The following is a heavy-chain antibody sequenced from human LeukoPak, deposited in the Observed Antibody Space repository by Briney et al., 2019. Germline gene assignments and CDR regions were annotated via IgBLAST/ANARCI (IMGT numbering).Heavy chain of an antibody. CDR2: IYYSGRT. V-gene: IGHV4-59*08. D-gene: IGHD1-26*01. CDR1: GDSISSYY. J-gene: IGHJ4*02. CDR3: ARMLSGIYSQTDY. Sequence: PSESLSLTCTVSGDSISSYYWSWIRQPPGKGLEWIGYIYYSGRTNYNPSLKSRVAISVDTSKNQFSLKLTSVTAADTAVYYCARMLSGIYSQTDYWGQGTLVTVSS.